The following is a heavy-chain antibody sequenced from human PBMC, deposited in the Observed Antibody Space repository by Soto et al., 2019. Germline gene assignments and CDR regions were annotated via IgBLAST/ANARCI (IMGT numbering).Heavy chain of an antibody. CDR1: GFTFSSYS. J-gene: IGHJ5*02. CDR3: ARDVRTLGANLTPNKFDP. CDR2: ISSSSSYI. D-gene: IGHD1-26*01. V-gene: IGHV3-21*01. Sequence: PGGSLRLSCAASGFTFSSYSMNWVRQAPGKGLEWVSSISSSSSYIYYADSVKGRFTISRDNAKNSLYLQMNSLRAEDTAVYYCARDVRTLGANLTPNKFDPWGQGTLVTVSS.